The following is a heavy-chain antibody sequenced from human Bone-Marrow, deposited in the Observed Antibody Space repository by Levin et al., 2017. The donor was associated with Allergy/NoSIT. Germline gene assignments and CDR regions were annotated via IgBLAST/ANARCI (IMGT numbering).Heavy chain of an antibody. V-gene: IGHV3-48*02. CDR2: ISISSSTI. J-gene: IGHJ4*02. D-gene: IGHD2-15*01. CDR3: AKWFGGGKALDY. CDR1: GFIFSYYD. Sequence: PGGSLRLSCAASGFIFSYYDMNWVRQAPGKGLEWISYISISSSTILYADSVRGRFTISRDDAKNSLFLQMNSLRDEDTAIYYCAKWFGGGKALDYWGQGTLVTVSS.